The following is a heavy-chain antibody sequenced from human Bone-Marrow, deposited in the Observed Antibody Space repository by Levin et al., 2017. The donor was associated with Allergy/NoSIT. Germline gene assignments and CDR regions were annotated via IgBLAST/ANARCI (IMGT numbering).Heavy chain of an antibody. CDR2: ISYDGSNK. V-gene: IGHV3-30-3*01. CDR3: ARDLSVTRHRGWVQAFDY. Sequence: QTGGSLRLSCAASGFTFSSYAMHWVRQAPGKGLEWVAVISYDGSNKYYADSVKGRFTISRDNSKNTLYLQMNSLRAEDTAVYYCARDLSVTRHRGWVQAFDYWGQGTLVTVSS. CDR1: GFTFSSYA. D-gene: IGHD4-17*01. J-gene: IGHJ4*02.